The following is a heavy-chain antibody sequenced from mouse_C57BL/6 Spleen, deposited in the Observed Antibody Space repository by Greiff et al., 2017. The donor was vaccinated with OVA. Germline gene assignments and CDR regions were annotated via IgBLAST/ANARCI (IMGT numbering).Heavy chain of an antibody. CDR1: GYTFTSYW. V-gene: IGHV1-52*01. CDR2: IDPSDSET. J-gene: IGHJ2*01. D-gene: IGHD2-5*01. Sequence: QVQLKQPGAELVRPGSSVKLSCKASGYTFTSYWMHWVKQRPIQGLEWIGNIDPSDSETHYNQKFKDKATLTVDKSSSTAYMQLSSLTSEDSAVYYCARIGNSNYFDYWGQGTTLTVSS. CDR3: ARIGNSNYFDY.